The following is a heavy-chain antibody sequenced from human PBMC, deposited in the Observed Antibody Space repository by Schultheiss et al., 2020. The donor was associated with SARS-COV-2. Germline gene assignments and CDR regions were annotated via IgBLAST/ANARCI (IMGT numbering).Heavy chain of an antibody. CDR3: ARQPRSYDSSGYYYLPAY. CDR1: GFTFSSYA. J-gene: IGHJ4*02. CDR2: ISGSGGST. Sequence: GGSLRLSCAASGFTFSSYAMSWVRRAPGKGLEWVSAISGSGGSTYYADSVKGRFTISRDNSKNTLYLQMNSLRAEDTAVYYCARQPRSYDSSGYYYLPAYWGQGTLVTVSS. V-gene: IGHV3-23*01. D-gene: IGHD3-22*01.